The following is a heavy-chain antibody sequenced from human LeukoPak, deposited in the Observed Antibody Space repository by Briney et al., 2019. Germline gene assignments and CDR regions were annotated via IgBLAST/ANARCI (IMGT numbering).Heavy chain of an antibody. CDR3: AGGSGSYHFDY. V-gene: IGHV4-34*01. J-gene: IGHJ4*02. Sequence: SETLSLTCAVYGGSFSGYHWSWIRQPPGKGLEWIGEINHSGSTNYNPSLKSRVTISVDTSKNQFSLKLSSVTAADTAVYYCAGGSGSYHFDYWGQGTLVTVSS. D-gene: IGHD3-10*01. CDR1: GGSFSGYH. CDR2: INHSGST.